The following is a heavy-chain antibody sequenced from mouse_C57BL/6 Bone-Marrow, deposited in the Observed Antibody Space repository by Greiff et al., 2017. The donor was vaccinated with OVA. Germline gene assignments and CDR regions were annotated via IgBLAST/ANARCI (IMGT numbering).Heavy chain of an antibody. V-gene: IGHV14-4*01. D-gene: IGHD2-5*01. J-gene: IGHJ2*01. CDR2: IDPENGDT. CDR3: TTGDYYSNYYFDY. CDR1: GFNIKDDY. Sequence: EVQGVESGAELVRPGASVKLSCTASGFNIKDDYMHWVKQRPEQGLEWIGWIDPENGDTEYASKFQGKATITADTSSNTAYLQLSSLTSEDTAVYYCTTGDYYSNYYFDYWGQGTTLTVSS.